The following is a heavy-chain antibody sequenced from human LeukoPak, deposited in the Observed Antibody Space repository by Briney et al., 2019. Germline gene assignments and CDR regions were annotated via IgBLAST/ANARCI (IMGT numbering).Heavy chain of an antibody. D-gene: IGHD6-19*01. V-gene: IGHV3-23*01. Sequence: GGSLRLSCAASGFTFSSYAMSWVRQAPGKGLEWVSAISGSGGSTYYADSVKGRFTISRDNSKNTLYLQMNSLRAEDTAVYYCAKVFQQWLVWWYFDYWGQGTLVTVSS. CDR3: AKVFQQWLVWWYFDY. CDR2: ISGSGGST. CDR1: GFTFSSYA. J-gene: IGHJ4*02.